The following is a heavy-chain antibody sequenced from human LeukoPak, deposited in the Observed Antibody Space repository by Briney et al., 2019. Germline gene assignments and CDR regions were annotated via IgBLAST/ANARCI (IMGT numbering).Heavy chain of an antibody. CDR3: ARDRCDGDCRDWDY. D-gene: IGHD2-21*02. CDR1: GFTFSRNS. V-gene: IGHV3-48*04. J-gene: IGHJ4*02. CDR2: ISRSGSTI. Sequence: GGSLRLSCAASGFTFSRNSVVWVRQAPGKGLEWLSSISRSGSTIYYADTVKGRFTISRDNAKNSLYLQMNSLRVEDTAVYYCARDRCDGDCRDWDYWGQGTLVTVSS.